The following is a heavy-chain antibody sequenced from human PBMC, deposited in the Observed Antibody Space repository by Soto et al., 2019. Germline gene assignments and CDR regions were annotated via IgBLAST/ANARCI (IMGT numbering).Heavy chain of an antibody. Sequence: SETLSLTCAVYGGSFSGYYWSWIRQPPGKGLEWIGEINHSGSTNYNPSLKSRVTISVDTSKNQFSLKLSSVTAADTAVYYCARGHPLRYYDSSRNDYYFDYWGQRTLVTVS. CDR2: INHSGST. J-gene: IGHJ4*02. CDR1: GGSFSGYY. D-gene: IGHD3-22*01. CDR3: ARGHPLRYYDSSRNDYYFDY. V-gene: IGHV4-34*01.